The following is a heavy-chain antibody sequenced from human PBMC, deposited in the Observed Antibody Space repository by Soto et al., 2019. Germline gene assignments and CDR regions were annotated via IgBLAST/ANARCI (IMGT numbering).Heavy chain of an antibody. CDR2: ISSSSSTI. J-gene: IGHJ5*02. CDR1: GFTFSSYS. CDR3: AIDLVDIVVVVAATRPLFLFDP. V-gene: IGHV3-48*01. D-gene: IGHD2-15*01. Sequence: SGGSLRLSCAASGFTFSSYSMNWVRQAPGKGLEWVSYISSSSSTIYYADSVKGRFTISRDNAKNSLYLQMNSLRAEDTAVYYCAIDLVDIVVVVAATRPLFLFDPWGQGTLVTVSS.